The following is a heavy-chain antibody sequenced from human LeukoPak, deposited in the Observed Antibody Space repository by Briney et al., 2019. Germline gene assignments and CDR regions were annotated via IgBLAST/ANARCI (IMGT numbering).Heavy chain of an antibody. V-gene: IGHV1-8*03. CDR3: ASSGLAAAGTGLSPDYYGMDV. CDR2: MNPNSGNT. CDR1: GYTFTSYD. D-gene: IGHD6-13*01. Sequence: ASVKVSCKASGYTFTSYDINWVRQATGQGLEWMGWMNPNSGNTGYAQKFQGRVTITRNTSISTAYMELSSLRSEDTAVYYCASSGLAAAGTGLSPDYYGMDVWGQGTTVTVSS. J-gene: IGHJ6*02.